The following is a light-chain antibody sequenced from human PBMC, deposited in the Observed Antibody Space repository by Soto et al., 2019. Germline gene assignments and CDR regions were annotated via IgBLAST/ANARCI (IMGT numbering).Light chain of an antibody. CDR1: QSISTY. CDR3: QQRSIWPST. V-gene: IGKV3-11*01. Sequence: IVLTQSPGTLSLSPGDRATLSCRASQSISTYLAWYLHALGQGPRLLIHDTSARATGVPARFIGSGSGTDFILTISSLEPEDFGVYYCQQRSIWPSTFGGGTRVEI. CDR2: DTS. J-gene: IGKJ4*01.